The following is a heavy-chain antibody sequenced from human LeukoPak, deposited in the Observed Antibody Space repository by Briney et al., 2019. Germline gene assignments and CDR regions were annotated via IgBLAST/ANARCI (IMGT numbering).Heavy chain of an antibody. CDR1: GFTFNSYW. V-gene: IGHV3-74*01. CDR3: ARGGKYSSSPYYYYYMDV. J-gene: IGHJ6*03. Sequence: GGSLRLSCAASGFTFNSYWMHWVRQAPGKGLVWVSRIITDGSSTSYADSVKGRITISRDNAKNTLNLQMNSLRAEDTAVYYCARGGKYSSSPYYYYYMDVWGKGTTVTVSS. D-gene: IGHD6-6*01. CDR2: IITDGSST.